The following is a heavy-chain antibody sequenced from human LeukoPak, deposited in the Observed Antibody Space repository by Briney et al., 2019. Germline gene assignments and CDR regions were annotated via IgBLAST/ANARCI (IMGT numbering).Heavy chain of an antibody. CDR2: INPNSGGT. V-gene: IGHV1-2*02. Sequence: GASVKVSCKVSGSTFTGSYMHWVRQAPGQGLEWMGWINPNSGGTNYAQKFQGRVTMTRDTSISSAYMELSRLSSDDTAVYFCARYCGSASCYPDYWGQGTLVTVSS. CDR1: GSTFTGSY. J-gene: IGHJ4*02. D-gene: IGHD2-2*01. CDR3: ARYCGSASCYPDY.